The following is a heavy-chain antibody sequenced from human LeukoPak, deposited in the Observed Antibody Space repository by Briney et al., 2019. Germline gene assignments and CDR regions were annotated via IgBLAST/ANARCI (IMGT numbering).Heavy chain of an antibody. CDR2: ISSSSSYI. Sequence: GGSLRLSCAASGFTFSSYSMNWVRQAPGKGLEWVSSISSSSSYIYYAYSVKGRFTISRDNAKNSLYLQMNSLRAEDTDVYYCAGLWFGELSGQGDYCGQRTLVTVSS. V-gene: IGHV3-21*01. J-gene: IGHJ4*02. CDR1: GFTFSSYS. CDR3: AGLWFGELSGQGDY. D-gene: IGHD3-10*01.